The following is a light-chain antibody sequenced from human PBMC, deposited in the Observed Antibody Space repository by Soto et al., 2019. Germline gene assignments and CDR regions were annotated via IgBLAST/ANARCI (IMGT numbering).Light chain of an antibody. CDR2: GAS. CDR1: QSVSSSY. J-gene: IGKJ2*01. V-gene: IGKV3-20*01. Sequence: EIVLTQSPCTLSLSAGERATLSCRASQSVSSSYLAWYQQKPGQAPRLLINGASSRATGIPDRFRGSGSGSDCTLTITRLELEDSAVYFCQQYDSYRPGNTFGQGTKVEIK. CDR3: QQYDSYRPGNT.